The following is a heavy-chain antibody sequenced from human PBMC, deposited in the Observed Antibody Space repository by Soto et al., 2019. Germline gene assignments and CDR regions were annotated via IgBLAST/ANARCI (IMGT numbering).Heavy chain of an antibody. J-gene: IGHJ4*02. CDR2: IIPIFGTA. D-gene: IGHD2-15*01. Sequence: GASVKVSCKASGGTFSSYAISWVRQAPGQGLEWMGGIIPIFGTANYAQKFQGRVTITADESTSTAYMELSSLRSEDTAVYYCAREKDTDRAFDYWGQGTLVTVSS. V-gene: IGHV1-69*13. CDR3: AREKDTDRAFDY. CDR1: GGTFSSYA.